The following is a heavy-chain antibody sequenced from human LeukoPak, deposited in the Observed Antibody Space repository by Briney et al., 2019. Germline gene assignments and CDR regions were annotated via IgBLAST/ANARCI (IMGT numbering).Heavy chain of an antibody. Sequence: SETLSLTCTVSGGSISSSSYYWGWIRQPPGKGVEWIGSIYYSGSTYYNPSLKSRVTISVDTSKNQFSLKLSSVTAADTAVYYCARLGYSSGWYLDYWGQGTLVTVSS. V-gene: IGHV4-39*01. CDR3: ARLGYSSGWYLDY. D-gene: IGHD6-19*01. CDR2: IYYSGST. J-gene: IGHJ4*02. CDR1: GGSISSSSYY.